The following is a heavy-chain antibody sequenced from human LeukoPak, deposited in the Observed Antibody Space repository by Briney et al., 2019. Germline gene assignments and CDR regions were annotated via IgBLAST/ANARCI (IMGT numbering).Heavy chain of an antibody. D-gene: IGHD2-2*01. CDR2: INHSGST. Sequence: SETLSLTYAVYGGSFSGYYWSWIRQPPGKGLEWIGEINHSGSTNYNPSLKSRVSISVDTSKNQFSLKLSSVTAADTAVYYCARGLLGSSTSVVYYFDYWGQGTLVTVSS. CDR3: ARGLLGSSTSVVYYFDY. CDR1: GGSFSGYY. J-gene: IGHJ4*02. V-gene: IGHV4-34*01.